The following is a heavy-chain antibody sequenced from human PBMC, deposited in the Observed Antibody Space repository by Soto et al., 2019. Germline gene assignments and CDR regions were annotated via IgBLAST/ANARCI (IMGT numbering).Heavy chain of an antibody. Sequence: SVKVSCKASGGTFSSYAISWVRQAPGQGLEWMGGIIPIFGTANYAKKFQGRVTITADESTSTAYMELSSPRSEDTAAYYCATGKYYYDSSGYQNWFDPWGQGTLVTVSS. V-gene: IGHV1-69*13. CDR3: ATGKYYYDSSGYQNWFDP. J-gene: IGHJ5*02. D-gene: IGHD3-22*01. CDR2: IIPIFGTA. CDR1: GGTFSSYA.